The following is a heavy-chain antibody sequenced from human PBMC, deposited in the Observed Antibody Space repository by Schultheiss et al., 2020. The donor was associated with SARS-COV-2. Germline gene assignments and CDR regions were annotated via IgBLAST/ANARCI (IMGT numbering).Heavy chain of an antibody. CDR2: IYYSGST. J-gene: IGHJ4*02. CDR3: ARTVSSGWSNYFDY. V-gene: IGHV4-39*01. CDR1: GGSISSSSYY. Sequence: SQTLSLTCTVSGGSISSSSYYWSWIRQHPGKGLEWIGSIYYSGSTYYNPSLKSRVTISVDTSKNQFSLKLSSVTAADTAVYYCARTVSSGWSNYFDYWGQGTLVTVSS. D-gene: IGHD6-19*01.